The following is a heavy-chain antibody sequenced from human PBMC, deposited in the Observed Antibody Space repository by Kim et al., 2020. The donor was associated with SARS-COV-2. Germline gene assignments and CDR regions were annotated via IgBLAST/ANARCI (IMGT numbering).Heavy chain of an antibody. V-gene: IGHV4-59*01. CDR2: IYYSGNT. CDR3: ARHSNGWANKETFDS. Sequence: SETLSITCTVSGDSISGYYWSWIRQPPGRGLEWIGFIYYSGNTNYNPSLKSRVTISVDTSKNQFSLRLRSVTAADTAVYHCARHSNGWANKETFDSWGQGTLVTVSS. D-gene: IGHD6-19*01. J-gene: IGHJ4*02. CDR1: GDSISGYY.